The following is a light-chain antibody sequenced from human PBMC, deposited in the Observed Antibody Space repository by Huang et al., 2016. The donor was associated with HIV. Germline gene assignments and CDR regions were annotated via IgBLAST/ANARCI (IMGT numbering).Light chain of an antibody. Sequence: EIVLTQSPATLSLYPGERATLPCRSSPSIRSYLAWYQQKPGQAPSLLVNGASKRASGVPSRFSGRGSGTDFTLTITRLEPEDFAVYYCQQRCDSPLTFGRGTKVEIK. V-gene: IGKV3-11*01. CDR3: QQRCDSPLT. CDR2: GAS. CDR1: PSIRSY. J-gene: IGKJ4*01.